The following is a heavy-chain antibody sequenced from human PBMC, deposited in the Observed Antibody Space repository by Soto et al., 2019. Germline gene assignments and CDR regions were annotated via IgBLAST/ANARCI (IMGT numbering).Heavy chain of an antibody. CDR1: GFTLSGYM. CDR2: IRNSCCSI. CDR3: ARDATYHQGRRLNLAL. V-gene: IGHV3-48*03. Sequence: VGSLRLSCTSSGFTLSGYMMSWVRQAPGQGREWIAYIRNSCCSIDYADSVKGRFTISRDNAKNSLYLQMHSMRAECPALCDCARDATYHQGRRLNLALWGQGNLVIGFS. J-gene: IGHJ4*02. D-gene: IGHD3-10*01.